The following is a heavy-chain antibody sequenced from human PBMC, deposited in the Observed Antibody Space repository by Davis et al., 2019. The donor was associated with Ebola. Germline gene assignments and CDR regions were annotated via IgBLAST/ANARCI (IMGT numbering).Heavy chain of an antibody. CDR1: GFTFSNAW. D-gene: IGHD6-13*01. CDR2: IKSKTDGGTT. V-gene: IGHV3-15*01. J-gene: IGHJ4*02. Sequence: GESLKISCAASGFTFSNAWMSWVRQAPGKGLEWVGRIKSKTDGGTTDYAAPVKGRFTISRDDSKNTLYLQMNSLKTEDTAVYYCTTVPPVADNFDYWGQGTLVTVSS. CDR3: TTVPPVADNFDY.